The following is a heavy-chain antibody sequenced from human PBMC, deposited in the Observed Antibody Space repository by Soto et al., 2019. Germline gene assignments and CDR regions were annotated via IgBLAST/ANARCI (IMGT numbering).Heavy chain of an antibody. Sequence: GGSLRLSCAASGFTFSSYGMHWVRQAPGKALEWVAVIWYDGSNKYYADTVKGRFTISRDNSKNTLYLQMNSLRAEDTALYYCARGRYCSGGSCYQESDYFDYWGQGTLVTVSS. CDR1: GFTFSSYG. J-gene: IGHJ4*02. CDR3: ARGRYCSGGSCYQESDYFDY. D-gene: IGHD2-15*01. CDR2: IWYDGSNK. V-gene: IGHV3-33*01.